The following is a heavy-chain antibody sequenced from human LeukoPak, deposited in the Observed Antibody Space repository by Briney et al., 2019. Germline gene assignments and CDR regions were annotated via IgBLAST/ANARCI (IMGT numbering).Heavy chain of an antibody. CDR2: ISNNGVSK. J-gene: IGHJ4*02. D-gene: IGHD2-15*01. CDR1: GFTFSSYA. CDR3: AKPHTPYCSGGTCYLFDF. V-gene: IGHV3-23*01. Sequence: PGGSLRLSCAASGFTFSSYAMSWVRQAPGKGLEWVSHISNNGVSKSYADSVKGRYTISRENSKNTLYLQLNSLRAEDTAVYYCAKPHTPYCSGGTCYLFDFWGQGTLVTVSS.